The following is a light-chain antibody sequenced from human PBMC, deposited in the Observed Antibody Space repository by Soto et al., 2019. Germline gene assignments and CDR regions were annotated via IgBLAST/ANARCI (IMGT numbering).Light chain of an antibody. CDR1: QSVSSSY. CDR3: QKNGSSPLFT. Sequence: EIVLTQSPGTLSLSPGERATLSCRASQSVSSSYLAWYQQKPGQAPRLLIYGASSRATGIPGRFSGCGSGTDFTLTISRLEPEDFAVYYCQKNGSSPLFTFVPGTKVDIK. J-gene: IGKJ3*01. CDR2: GAS. V-gene: IGKV3-20*01.